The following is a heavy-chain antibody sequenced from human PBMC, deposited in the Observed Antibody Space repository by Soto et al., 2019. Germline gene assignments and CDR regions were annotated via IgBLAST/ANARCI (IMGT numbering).Heavy chain of an antibody. CDR1: GYTFTSYA. V-gene: IGHV1-3*01. CDR2: INAGNGNT. CDR3: ARDKGYDSSGYYSVSLYYFDY. J-gene: IGHJ4*02. Sequence: ASVKVSCKASGYTFTSYAMHWVRQAPGQRLEWMGWINAGNGNTKYSQKFQGRVTITRDTSASTAYMELSSLRSEDTAVYYCARDKGYDSSGYYSVSLYYFDYWGQGTLVTVSS. D-gene: IGHD3-22*01.